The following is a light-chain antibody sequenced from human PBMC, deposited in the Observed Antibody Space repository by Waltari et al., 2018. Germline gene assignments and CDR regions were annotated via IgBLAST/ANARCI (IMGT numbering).Light chain of an antibody. J-gene: IGLJ3*02. CDR3: QTGGHGTWV. CDR1: SGHSSNI. V-gene: IGLV4-69*01. Sequence: QLVLTQSPSASASLGASVKLTCTLSSGHSSNITAWFQKQPEKGPRYLMQVNSDGSYSKGDESPVLFSGSSSGAEAYLTISRRQSEEEADYYCQTGGHGTWVFGGGTKLTVL. CDR2: VNSDGSY.